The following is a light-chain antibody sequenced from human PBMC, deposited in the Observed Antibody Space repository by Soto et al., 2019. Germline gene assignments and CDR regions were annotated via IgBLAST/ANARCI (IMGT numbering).Light chain of an antibody. V-gene: IGKV3-20*01. CDR2: GAS. CDR1: QSVSSRY. Sequence: EIVLTQSPGTLSLSPGEKVTLSCRAIQSVSSRYLAWYQRKPGQAPRLLIYGASSRATGIPDRFSGSGSGTDFTLTISRLEPEPIAAYYCQQYGSSPLTLGGGTKVDIK. CDR3: QQYGSSPLT. J-gene: IGKJ4*01.